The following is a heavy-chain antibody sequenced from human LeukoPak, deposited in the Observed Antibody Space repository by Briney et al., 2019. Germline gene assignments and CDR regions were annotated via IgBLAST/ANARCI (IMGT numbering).Heavy chain of an antibody. D-gene: IGHD6-6*01. V-gene: IGHV3-30*18. CDR3: AKDSSSGFDY. Sequence: PGRSLRLSCAASGFTFSSYGMHWVRQAPGKGLEWVAVISYDGSNKYCADSVKGRFTISRDNSKNTLYLQMNSLRAEDTAVYYCAKDSSSGFDYWGQGTLVTVSS. CDR2: ISYDGSNK. J-gene: IGHJ4*02. CDR1: GFTFSSYG.